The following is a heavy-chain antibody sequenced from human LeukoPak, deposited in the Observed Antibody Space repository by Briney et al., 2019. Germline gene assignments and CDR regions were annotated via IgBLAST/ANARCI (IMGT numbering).Heavy chain of an antibody. V-gene: IGHV3-11*05. CDR2: ITGRTSNT. J-gene: IGHJ4*02. CDR1: GFTFSDYY. D-gene: IGHD4-17*01. CDR3: ARGNYGEDF. Sequence: GESLRLSCAASGFTFSDYYMTWIRQAPGRGREWISCITGRTSNTNYADSVKGRFTISRGNARNSLYLQMNSLRVEDTAVYYCARGNYGEDFWGQGALVTVTS.